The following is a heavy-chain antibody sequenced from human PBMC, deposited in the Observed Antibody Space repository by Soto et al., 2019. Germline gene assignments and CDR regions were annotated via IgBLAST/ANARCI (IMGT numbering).Heavy chain of an antibody. CDR2: ISYDDGNVR. Sequence: QEQLVESGGGVVQPGRSLRLSCVASGFPFSEYAMHWVRQAPGKGLEWVAVISYDDGNVRYYADSVQGRFTGSRDNSKNTLVLPLDSLRSEDTAVYYCARDQGGAYFPHDGFDMWGQGTVVTVSS. D-gene: IGHD1-26*01. J-gene: IGHJ3*02. V-gene: IGHV3-30-3*01. CDR1: GFPFSEYA. CDR3: ARDQGGAYFPHDGFDM.